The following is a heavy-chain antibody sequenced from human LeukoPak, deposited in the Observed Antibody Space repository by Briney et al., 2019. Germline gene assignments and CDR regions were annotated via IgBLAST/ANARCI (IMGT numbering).Heavy chain of an antibody. CDR1: GGSISSSSYY. J-gene: IGHJ5*02. V-gene: IGHV4-39*01. D-gene: IGHD2-2*02. Sequence: SETLSLTCTVSGGSISSSSYYWGWIRQPPGKGLEWIGRIYYSGSTYYNPSLKSRVTISVDTSKNQFSLKLSPVTAADTAVYYCARLGLCSSTSCYSQKYNWFDPWGQGTLVTVSS. CDR3: ARLGLCSSTSCYSQKYNWFDP. CDR2: IYYSGST.